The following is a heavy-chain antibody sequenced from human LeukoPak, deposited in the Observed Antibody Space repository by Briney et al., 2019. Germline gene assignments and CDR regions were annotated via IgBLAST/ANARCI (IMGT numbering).Heavy chain of an antibody. CDR3: ARTYDFGRGPPGDAFDN. J-gene: IGHJ3*02. Sequence: HPGGSLRLSCAASGFTFTIVVLNWVRQAPGKGPEWGSYIDARSGITYYADSVQGRFTISRDDARESVFLQMDGLRVDDTAVYYCARTYDFGRGPPGDAFDNWGPGTWVIVSA. CDR1: GFTFTIVV. D-gene: IGHD3-3*01. V-gene: IGHV3-48*01. CDR2: IDARSGIT.